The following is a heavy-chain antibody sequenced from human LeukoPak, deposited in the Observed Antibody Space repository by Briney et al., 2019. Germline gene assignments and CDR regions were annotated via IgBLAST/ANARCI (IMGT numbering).Heavy chain of an antibody. Sequence: PSETLSLTCTVSGGSISSFYWSWIRQPPGKGLEWIGYIYNSENTNYNPSPKSRVTISVDTSKNQFSLKLISVTALDTAVYYCASSKPDLDTWGQGTLVTVSS. D-gene: IGHD2-2*01. CDR2: IYNSENT. V-gene: IGHV4-59*08. J-gene: IGHJ5*02. CDR1: GGSISSFY. CDR3: ASSKPDLDT.